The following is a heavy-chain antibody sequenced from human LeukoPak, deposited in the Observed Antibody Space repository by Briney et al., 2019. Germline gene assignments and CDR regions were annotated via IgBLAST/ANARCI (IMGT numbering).Heavy chain of an antibody. J-gene: IGHJ4*02. D-gene: IGHD2-15*01. V-gene: IGHV4-59*08. Sequence: PSETLSLTCTVSGGSISSYYWSWIRQPPGKGLEWIGYIYYSGSTNYNPSLKSRVTISVDTSKNQFSLKLSSVTAADTAVYYCARRYCSGGSCYFVFDFWGQGTLVTVSS. CDR1: GGSISSYY. CDR3: ARRYCSGGSCYFVFDF. CDR2: IYYSGST.